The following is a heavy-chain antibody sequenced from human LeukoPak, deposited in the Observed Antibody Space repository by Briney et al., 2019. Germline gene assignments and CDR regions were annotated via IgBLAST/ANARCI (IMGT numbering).Heavy chain of an antibody. CDR2: IAYDGSNN. J-gene: IGHJ5*02. Sequence: TGGSLRLSCAAAGCTFSHYGMRRNGKAPGKGLKWVEGIAYDGSNNYYADSVKGRFTISRDNSKNTLYLQMNSLTAEDTAVYYCAKDSGRSSIRCSNNWFDPWGQGTLVTVSS. CDR3: AKDSGRSSIRCSNNWFDP. CDR1: GCTFSHYG. D-gene: IGHD2-2*01. V-gene: IGHV3-30*18.